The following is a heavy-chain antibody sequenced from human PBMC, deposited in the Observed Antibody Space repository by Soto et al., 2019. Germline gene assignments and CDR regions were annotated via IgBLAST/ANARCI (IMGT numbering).Heavy chain of an antibody. Sequence: SETLSLTCTVSGGSISSSSYYWGWIRQPPGKGPEWIGSIYYSGSTYYNPSLKSRVTISVDTSKNQFSLKLSSVTAADTAVYYCARGDYDFWSGKGVNWFDPWGQGTLVTVSS. CDR1: GGSISSSSYY. J-gene: IGHJ5*02. D-gene: IGHD3-3*01. V-gene: IGHV4-39*01. CDR3: ARGDYDFWSGKGVNWFDP. CDR2: IYYSGST.